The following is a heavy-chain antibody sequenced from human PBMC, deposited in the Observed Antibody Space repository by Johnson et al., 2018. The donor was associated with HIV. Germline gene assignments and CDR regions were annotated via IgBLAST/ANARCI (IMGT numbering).Heavy chain of an antibody. CDR3: ARAGLDAFDI. J-gene: IGHJ3*02. CDR2: ISWNSGSI. Sequence: WVRQAPGKGLEWVSGISWNSGSIGYADSVKGRFTISRDNAKNSLYLQMKSLKTEDTAVYYCARAGLDAFDIWGQGTMVTVSS. V-gene: IGHV3-9*01.